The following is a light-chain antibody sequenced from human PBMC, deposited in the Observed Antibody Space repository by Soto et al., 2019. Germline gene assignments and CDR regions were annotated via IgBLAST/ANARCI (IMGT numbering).Light chain of an antibody. CDR3: QAYGSGGV. CDR1: SSNIGAGYD. Sequence: QSALTQPPSVSGAPGQTVTISCTGSSSNIGAGYDVHWYQQLPGTAPKLLIYGNSNRPSGVPDRFSGSKSGTSASLAITGLQAEDEADYYCQAYGSGGVFGGGTQLTVL. J-gene: IGLJ3*02. V-gene: IGLV1-40*01. CDR2: GNS.